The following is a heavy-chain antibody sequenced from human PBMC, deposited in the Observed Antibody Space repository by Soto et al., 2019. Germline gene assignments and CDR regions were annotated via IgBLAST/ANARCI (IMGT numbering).Heavy chain of an antibody. CDR3: ARGFRAARPLGYYYYGMDV. CDR1: GGSISSYY. J-gene: IGHJ6*02. V-gene: IGHV4-4*07. CDR2: IYTSGST. D-gene: IGHD6-6*01. Sequence: SSETLSLTCTVSGGSISSYYWSWIRQPAGKGLEWIGRIYTSGSTNYNPSLKSRVTMSVDTSKNQFSLKLSSVTAADTAVYYCARGFRAARPLGYYYYGMDVWGQGTTVTVSS.